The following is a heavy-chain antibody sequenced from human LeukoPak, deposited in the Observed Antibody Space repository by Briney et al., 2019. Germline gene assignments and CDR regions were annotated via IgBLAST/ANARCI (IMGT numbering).Heavy chain of an antibody. Sequence: PGGSLRLSCAVSGFTFSSYWMSWVRQAPGKGLEWVANIKQDGNEKYYVDSVKGRFTISRDNSKNTLYLQMNSLRAEDTAVYYCARDSDYYDSSGCADWGQGTLVTVSS. CDR3: ARDSDYYDSSGCAD. J-gene: IGHJ4*02. CDR2: IKQDGNEK. CDR1: GFTFSSYW. V-gene: IGHV3-7*01. D-gene: IGHD3-22*01.